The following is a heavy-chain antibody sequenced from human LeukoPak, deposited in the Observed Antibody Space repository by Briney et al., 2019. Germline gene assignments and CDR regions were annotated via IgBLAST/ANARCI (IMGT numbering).Heavy chain of an antibody. CDR1: GFTFSSYA. V-gene: IGHV3-23*01. J-gene: IGHJ4*02. CDR3: AEGSSSSLPYYFDY. Sequence: PGGSLRLSCAASGFTFSSYAMSWVRQAPGKGLEWVSAITDSGGDTYHADSVKGRFTISRDNSKNTLYLQMNSLRVEDTAVYYCAEGSSSSLPYYFDYWGQGTLVTVPS. CDR2: ITDSGGDT. D-gene: IGHD6-6*01.